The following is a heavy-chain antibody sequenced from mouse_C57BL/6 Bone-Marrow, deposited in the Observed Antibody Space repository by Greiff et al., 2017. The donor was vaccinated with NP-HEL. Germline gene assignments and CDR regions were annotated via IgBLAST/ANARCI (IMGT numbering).Heavy chain of an antibody. CDR1: GFNIKNTY. Sequence: VQLQQPVAELVRPGASVKLSCTASGFNIKNTYMHWVKQRPEQGLEWIGRIDPANGNTKYAPKFQGKATITADTSSNTAYLQLSSLTSEDTAIYYCARSGTTVVDLYWYFDVWGTGTTVTVSS. CDR3: ARSGTTVVDLYWYFDV. J-gene: IGHJ1*03. CDR2: IDPANGNT. D-gene: IGHD1-1*01. V-gene: IGHV14-3*01.